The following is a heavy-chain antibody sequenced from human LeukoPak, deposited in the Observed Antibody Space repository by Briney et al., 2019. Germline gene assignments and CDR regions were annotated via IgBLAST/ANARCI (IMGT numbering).Heavy chain of an antibody. CDR1: GYTFTGYY. CDR3: ARGGAAAPRV. V-gene: IGHV1-2*04. J-gene: IGHJ4*02. D-gene: IGHD6-13*01. CDR2: INPNSGGT. Sequence: EASVKVSCKASGYTFTGYYMHWVRQAPGQGLEWMGWINPNSGGTNYAQKFQGWVTMTRDTSISTAYMELSRLRSDDTAAYYCARGGAAAPRVWGQGTLVTVSS.